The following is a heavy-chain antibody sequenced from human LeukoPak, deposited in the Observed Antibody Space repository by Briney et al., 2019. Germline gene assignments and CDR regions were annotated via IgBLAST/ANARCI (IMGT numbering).Heavy chain of an antibody. CDR2: INPSSGGT. CDR1: GYTFHAWY. CDR3: ALGHSSLFDY. Sequence: ASVKVSCKASGYTFHAWYMHWVRQAPGQGLEWMGWINPSSGGTKYAQKFQGRVTMTRDMSINTLYMEVSGLRSDDTAVYCCALGHSSLFDYWGQGTLVTVSS. J-gene: IGHJ4*02. V-gene: IGHV1-2*02. D-gene: IGHD6-19*01.